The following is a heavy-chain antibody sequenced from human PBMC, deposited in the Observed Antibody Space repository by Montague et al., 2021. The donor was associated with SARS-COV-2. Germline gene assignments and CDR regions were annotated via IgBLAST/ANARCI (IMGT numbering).Heavy chain of an antibody. CDR2: VHYSGRP. D-gene: IGHD1-1*01. Sequence: SETLSLTCTVSGDSISSSSYNWGWIRQPPGKGLEWIGSVHYSGRPYYNPSLKSRVTIYVDTSKNQLSLKLSSVTAADTAVYYCTRHVHMTWPEPSPGFDYWGQLTLVTVSS. V-gene: IGHV4-39*01. CDR1: GDSISSSSYN. CDR3: TRHVHMTWPEPSPGFDY. J-gene: IGHJ4*02.